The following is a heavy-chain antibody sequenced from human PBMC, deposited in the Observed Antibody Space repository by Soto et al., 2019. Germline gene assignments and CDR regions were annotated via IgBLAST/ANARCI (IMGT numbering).Heavy chain of an antibody. V-gene: IGHV3-30*18. CDR3: AKDRAKALRTYFLY. D-gene: IGHD3-9*01. CDR2: ISHAGSKK. J-gene: IGHJ4*02. Sequence: PWGTLRLSCAASGFMFSSYDMHWVRQSPGKGLEWVALISHAGSKKDYAAPVQGRVTMSRDKSNKPLYLQMGCLTAADTAVYYCAKDRAKALRTYFLYWGPGTLVTVSS. CDR1: GFMFSSYD.